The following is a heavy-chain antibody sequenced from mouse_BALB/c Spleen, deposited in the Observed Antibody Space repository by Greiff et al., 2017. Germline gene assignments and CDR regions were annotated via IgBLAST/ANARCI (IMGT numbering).Heavy chain of an antibody. D-gene: IGHD4-1*02. J-gene: IGHJ3*01. Sequence: QVQLKQPGAELVKPGASVKLSCKASGYTFTSYWMHWVKQRPGQGLEWIGEINPSNGRTNYNEKFKSKATLTVDKSSSTAYMQLSSLTSEDSAVYYCARVQLAFAYWGQGTLVTVSA. CDR1: GYTFTSYW. V-gene: IGHV1S81*02. CDR3: ARVQLAFAY. CDR2: INPSNGRT.